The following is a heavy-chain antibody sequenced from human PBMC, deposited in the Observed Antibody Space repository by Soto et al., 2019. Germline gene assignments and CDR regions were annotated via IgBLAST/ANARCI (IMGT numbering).Heavy chain of an antibody. Sequence: PSETLSLTCSVSGGSVNTGTYYWSWIRQPPGKGLEWLGYFYYSGSTSYNPSLESRVTISVDTSKNQFSLKLTSVTPADTAVYYCATERYRDYGLDVWGQGTTVTVSS. CDR1: GGSVNTGTYY. V-gene: IGHV4-61*01. CDR2: FYYSGST. J-gene: IGHJ6*02. D-gene: IGHD1-26*01. CDR3: ATERYRDYGLDV.